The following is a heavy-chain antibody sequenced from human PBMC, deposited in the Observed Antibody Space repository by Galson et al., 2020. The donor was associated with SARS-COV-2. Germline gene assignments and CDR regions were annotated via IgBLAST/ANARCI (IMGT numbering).Heavy chain of an antibody. CDR1: GFTFSSYA. CDR3: ARVSSGSYMNPFDY. D-gene: IGHD1-26*01. CDR2: ISYDGSNK. J-gene: IGHJ4*02. Sequence: GGSLRLSCAASGFTFSSYAMHWVRQAPGKGLEWVAVISYDGSNKYYADSVKGRFTISRDNSKNTLYLQMNSLRAEDTAVYYCARVSSGSYMNPFDYWGQGTLVTVSS. V-gene: IGHV3-30*04.